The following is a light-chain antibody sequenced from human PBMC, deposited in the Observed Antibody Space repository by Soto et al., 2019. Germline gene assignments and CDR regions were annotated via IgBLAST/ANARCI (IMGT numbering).Light chain of an antibody. J-gene: IGKJ1*01. CDR2: GAS. CDR3: QQYGNSRGT. CDR1: QSVSTSY. Sequence: DIVLTQSPGTLSLSPGDRATLSCRASQSVSTSYLAWYQQKPGQAPRLLIYGASSRATGIPDRFSGSGSWTDFTLTISGLEPEDFAVYYCQQYGNSRGTFGQGTKVEIK. V-gene: IGKV3-20*01.